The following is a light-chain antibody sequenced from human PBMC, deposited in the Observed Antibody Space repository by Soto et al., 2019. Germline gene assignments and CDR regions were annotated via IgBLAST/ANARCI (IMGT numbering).Light chain of an antibody. V-gene: IGKV2-28*01. J-gene: IGKJ5*01. CDR3: MQSLQTPIT. CDR2: LGS. CDR1: RSLLFGNGHNY. Sequence: DIVMTQSPVSLPVTPGEPASISCTSSRSLLFGNGHNYLDWYLQKPGQSPQLLIYLGSNRASGVPDRISGSGSGTDFTLKISRVEAEDVGVYYCMQSLQTPITFGQGTRLEIK.